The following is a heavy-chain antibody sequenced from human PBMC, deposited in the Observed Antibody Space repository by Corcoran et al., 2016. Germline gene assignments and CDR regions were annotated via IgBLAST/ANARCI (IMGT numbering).Heavy chain of an antibody. CDR2: IWYDGSNR. V-gene: IGHV3-33*01. Sequence: QVQLVDSGGGMVQPGRSLRLSCAASGFTFNRHGIHWVRQTPGKGLEWVAIIWYDGSNRYYADSVKGRFTISRDDSQNTVYLQMNSLREDDTAVYYGARDSPPSGYRGHYYDALDVWGQGTKVTVSS. D-gene: IGHD5-12*01. CDR3: ARDSPPSGYRGHYYDALDV. CDR1: GFTFNRHG. J-gene: IGHJ3*01.